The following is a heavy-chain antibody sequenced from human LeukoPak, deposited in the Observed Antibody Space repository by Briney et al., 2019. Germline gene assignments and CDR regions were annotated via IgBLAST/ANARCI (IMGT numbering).Heavy chain of an antibody. CDR1: GYTFTNYY. V-gene: IGHV1-46*01. Sequence: ASVKVSCKASGYTFTNYYMHWVRQAPGQGLEWMGRINPSDGSTIYAQKFQGRVTMTRNMSTSTVYMELSSLRSEDTAVYFCARGWYSSSSGDYWGQGTLVTVSS. CDR3: ARGWYSSSSGDY. CDR2: INPSDGST. D-gene: IGHD6-6*01. J-gene: IGHJ4*02.